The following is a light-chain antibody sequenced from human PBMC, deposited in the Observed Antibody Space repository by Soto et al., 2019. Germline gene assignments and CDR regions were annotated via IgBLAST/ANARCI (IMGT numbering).Light chain of an antibody. CDR2: EVS. V-gene: IGLV2-14*01. CDR1: SSDVGGYNY. J-gene: IGLJ1*01. Sequence: QSALTQPASVSGSPGQSITISCTGSSSDVGGYNYVSWYQQYPGKAPKLIIYEVSNRPSGVSNRFSGSKSGNTASLTISGLQAEDEADYYCSSYTSSSTPYVFGTGTKLTVL. CDR3: SSYTSSSTPYV.